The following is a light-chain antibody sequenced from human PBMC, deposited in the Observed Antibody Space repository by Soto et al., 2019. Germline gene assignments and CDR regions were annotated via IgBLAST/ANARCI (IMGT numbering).Light chain of an antibody. Sequence: SYELTQTPSVSVAPGQTATVTCGGDDIGGKSVHWYRQKPGQAPVLVLYDARVRPSGIPERFSGSNYGNTATLTISRVEAGDEADFFCQVWDSSSAHIWVFGGGTKLTVL. V-gene: IGLV3-21*02. J-gene: IGLJ3*02. CDR1: DIGGKS. CDR3: QVWDSSSAHIWV. CDR2: DAR.